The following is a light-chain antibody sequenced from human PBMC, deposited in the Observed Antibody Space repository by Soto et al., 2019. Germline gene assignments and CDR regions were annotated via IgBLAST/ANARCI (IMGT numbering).Light chain of an antibody. CDR2: GAS. CDR1: ESVSGSY. V-gene: IGKV3-20*01. Sequence: VLPQSPGTLSLSPGESATLSCRASESVSGSYIAWYQQKPGRSPRLLIYGASNRATGIPDRFSGSGSGTDFTLTISRLEPEDFAMYYCQQFGRTVGQGTKVDIK. CDR3: QQFGRT. J-gene: IGKJ1*01.